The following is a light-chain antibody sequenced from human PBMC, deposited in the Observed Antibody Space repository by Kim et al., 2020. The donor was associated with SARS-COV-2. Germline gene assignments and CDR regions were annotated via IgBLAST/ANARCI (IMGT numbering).Light chain of an antibody. CDR1: SPNIGSNY. CDR2: RNN. Sequence: SELTQPPSASGTPGQRVTISCSGGSPNIGSNYVYWYQHLPGTAPKLLIYRNNQRPSGVPDRFSGSKSATSASLAISGLRSEDEADYYCAAWDDSLSGYVFGSGTKVTVL. J-gene: IGLJ1*01. CDR3: AAWDDSLSGYV. V-gene: IGLV1-47*01.